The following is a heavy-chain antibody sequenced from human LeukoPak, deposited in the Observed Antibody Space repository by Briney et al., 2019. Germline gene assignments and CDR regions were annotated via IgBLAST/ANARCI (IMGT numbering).Heavy chain of an antibody. CDR2: IRYDGSNK. D-gene: IGHD5-18*01. V-gene: IGHV3-30*02. CDR1: GSTFSSYG. J-gene: IGHJ4*02. CDR3: AKDGAWIQLGFDY. Sequence: PGGSLRLSCAASGSTFSSYGMHWVRQAPGKGLEWVAFIRYDGSNKYYADSVKGRFTISRDNSKNTLYLQMNSLRAEDTAVYYCAKDGAWIQLGFDYWGQGTLVTVSS.